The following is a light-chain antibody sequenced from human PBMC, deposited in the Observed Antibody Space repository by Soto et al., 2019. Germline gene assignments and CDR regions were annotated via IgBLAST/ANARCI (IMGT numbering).Light chain of an antibody. J-gene: IGKJ4*01. CDR1: QVIAPY. CDR3: QKYNSAPLT. V-gene: IGKV1-27*01. Sequence: DVQMTQSPSSLSASVGDRVTITCRASQVIAPYLDWFQQKPGNVPKLLIYAASTFQSGVPSRFSGSGSGTDFTLTISSLQPEDVATYYCQKYNSAPLTFGGGTKGEIK. CDR2: AAS.